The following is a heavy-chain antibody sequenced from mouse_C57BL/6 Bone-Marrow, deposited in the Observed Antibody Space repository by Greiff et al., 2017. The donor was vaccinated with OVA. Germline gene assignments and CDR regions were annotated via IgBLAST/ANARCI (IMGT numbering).Heavy chain of an antibody. CDR3: ARDCLTTVEGAWFAY. J-gene: IGHJ3*01. D-gene: IGHD1-1*01. V-gene: IGHV5-4*01. CDR1: GFTFSSYA. Sequence: EVKLVESGGGLVKPGGSLKLSCAASGFTFSSYAMSWVRQTPEKRLEWVATISDGGSYTYYPDNVKGRFTISRDNAKNNLYLQMSHLKSEDTAMYYCARDCLTTVEGAWFAYWGQGTLVTVSA. CDR2: ISDGGSYT.